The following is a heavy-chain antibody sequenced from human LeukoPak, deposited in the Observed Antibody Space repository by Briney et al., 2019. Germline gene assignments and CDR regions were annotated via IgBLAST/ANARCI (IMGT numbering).Heavy chain of an antibody. CDR3: ARDHTLLYDSSAYPFPDY. V-gene: IGHV1-18*01. CDR2: ISAYNGNT. J-gene: IGHJ4*02. Sequence: GASVKVSCKASGYTFSSYGISWVRQAPGQGLEWMGWISAYNGNTDYAQKLQGRVTMTTDTSTSTAYLELRSLRSDDTAVYYCARDHTLLYDSSAYPFPDYWGQGTLVTVSS. CDR1: GYTFSSYG. D-gene: IGHD3-22*01.